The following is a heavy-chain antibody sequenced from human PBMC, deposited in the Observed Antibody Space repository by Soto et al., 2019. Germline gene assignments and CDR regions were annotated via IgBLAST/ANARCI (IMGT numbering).Heavy chain of an antibody. CDR1: GYTFTGYA. Sequence: ASVKVSCKASGYTFTGYAMHWVRQAPEQRLEWMGWINAGNGNTKYSQKFQGRVTITRDTSASTAYMDLSSLRFEDTAIYYCARIYCSGGICFPNWVDPWGQGTLVTVSS. CDR2: INAGNGNT. V-gene: IGHV1-3*01. D-gene: IGHD2-8*02. CDR3: ARIYCSGGICFPNWVDP. J-gene: IGHJ5*02.